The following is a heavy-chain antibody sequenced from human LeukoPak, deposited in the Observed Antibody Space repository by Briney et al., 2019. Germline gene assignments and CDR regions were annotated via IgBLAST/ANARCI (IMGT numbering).Heavy chain of an antibody. CDR3: ARGDSSGYSFFDY. Sequence: ASVKVSCKASGGTFSSYAISWVRQAPGQGLEWMGRIIPIFGTANYAQKFQGRVTITTDESTSTVYMELSSLRSEDTAVYYCARGDSSGYSFFDYWGQGTLVTVSS. CDR2: IIPIFGTA. D-gene: IGHD3-22*01. CDR1: GGTFSSYA. J-gene: IGHJ4*02. V-gene: IGHV1-69*05.